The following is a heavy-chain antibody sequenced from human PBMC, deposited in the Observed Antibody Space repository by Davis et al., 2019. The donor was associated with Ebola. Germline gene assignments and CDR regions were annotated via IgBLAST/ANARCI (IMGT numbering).Heavy chain of an antibody. J-gene: IGHJ4*02. Sequence: SETLSLTCTVSGGSISSYYWSWIRQPPGKGLEWIGYIYYSGSTNYNPSLKSRVTISVDTSKNQFSLKLSSVTAADTAVYYCARALRGYCSGGDCRPKGGFDYWGQGTLVSVSS. CDR1: GGSISSYY. CDR2: IYYSGST. V-gene: IGHV4-59*12. CDR3: ARALRGYCSGGDCRPKGGFDY. D-gene: IGHD2-15*01.